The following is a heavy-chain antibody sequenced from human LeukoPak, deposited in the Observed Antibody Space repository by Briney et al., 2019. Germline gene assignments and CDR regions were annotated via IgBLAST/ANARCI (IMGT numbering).Heavy chain of an antibody. D-gene: IGHD3-3*01. J-gene: IGHJ4*02. CDR2: IYHSGST. CDR3: ARTPFGVVTGYIDY. CDR1: GGSISSGGYY. Sequence: PSQTLSLTCTVSGGSISSGGYYWSWIRQPPGKGLEWIGYIYHSGSTYYNPSLKSRVTISVDRSKNQFSLKLSSVTAADTAVYYCARTPFGVVTGYIDYWGQGTLVTVSS. V-gene: IGHV4-30-2*01.